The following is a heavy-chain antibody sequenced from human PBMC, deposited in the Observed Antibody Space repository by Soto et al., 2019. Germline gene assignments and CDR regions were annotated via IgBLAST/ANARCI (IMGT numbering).Heavy chain of an antibody. CDR3: ARSGSVPYYYYGLDV. J-gene: IGHJ6*02. V-gene: IGHV1-18*01. Sequence: VQLVQSGAEVKKPGVSVKVSCKASGYTFSRSGISWVRQAPGQGLEWMGWISTYNGDTNYAQKVQGRVTMTTDTPTSTAFMELMSLRSDDTAVYYCARSGSVPYYYYGLDVWGQGTTVTVSS. CDR1: GYTFSRSG. CDR2: ISTYNGDT. D-gene: IGHD1-26*01.